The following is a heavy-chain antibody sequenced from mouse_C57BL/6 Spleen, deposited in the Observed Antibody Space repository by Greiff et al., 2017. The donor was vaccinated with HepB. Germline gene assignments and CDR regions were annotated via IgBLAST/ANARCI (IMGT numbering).Heavy chain of an antibody. J-gene: IGHJ2*01. CDR2: IDPSDSYT. V-gene: IGHV1-69*01. Sequence: VQLQQPGAELVMPGASVKLSCKASGYTFTSYWMHWVKQRPGQGLEWIGEIDPSDSYTNYNQKVKGKSTLTVDKSSSTAYMQLSSLTSEDSAVYYCARKIHGNLDYWGQGTTLTVSS. CDR1: GYTFTSYW. D-gene: IGHD2-1*01. CDR3: ARKIHGNLDY.